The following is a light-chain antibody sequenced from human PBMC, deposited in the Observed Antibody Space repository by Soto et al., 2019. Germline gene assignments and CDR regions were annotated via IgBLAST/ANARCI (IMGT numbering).Light chain of an antibody. CDR2: EVS. CDR1: SSDVGGYNY. V-gene: IGLV2-14*01. J-gene: IGLJ3*02. Sequence: QSALTQPASVSGSPGQSITISCTGTSSDVGGYNYVSWYQQHPGKAPKVMIYEVSHRPSGVSNRFSGSKSGNTASLTISGLPAEDEADYYCSSYTSSSTWVFGGGTKVTVL. CDR3: SSYTSSSTWV.